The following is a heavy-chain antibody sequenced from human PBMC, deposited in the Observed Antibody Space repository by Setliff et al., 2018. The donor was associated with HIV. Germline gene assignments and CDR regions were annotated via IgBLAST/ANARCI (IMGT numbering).Heavy chain of an antibody. D-gene: IGHD5-18*01. J-gene: IGHJ4*02. CDR3: ARDFRIQLWLRSPFDY. V-gene: IGHV3-7*01. CDR1: GFTFSSYW. CDR2: IKQDGSAK. Sequence: PGGSLRLSCAASGFTFSSYWMSWVRQAPGKGLEWVANIKQDGSAKFYVDSVKGRFTISRDNAKNSLYLQMNSLRAEDTAVYYCARDFRIQLWLRSPFDYWGQGTLVTVSS.